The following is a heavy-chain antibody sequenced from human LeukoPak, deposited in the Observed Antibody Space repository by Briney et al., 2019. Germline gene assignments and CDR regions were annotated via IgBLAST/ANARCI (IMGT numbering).Heavy chain of an antibody. CDR3: ARRWELLRGRFDAFDI. CDR1: GGSISSYY. CDR2: IYYSGST. Sequence: LETLSLTCTVSGGSISSYYWSWIRQPPGKGLEWIGYIYYSGSTNYNPSLKSRVTISVDTSKNQFSLTLSSVTAADTAVYYCARRWELLRGRFDAFDIWGQGTMVTVSS. J-gene: IGHJ3*02. D-gene: IGHD1-26*01. V-gene: IGHV4-59*01.